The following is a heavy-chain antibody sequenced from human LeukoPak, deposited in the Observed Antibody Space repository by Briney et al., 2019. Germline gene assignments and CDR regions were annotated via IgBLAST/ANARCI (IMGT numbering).Heavy chain of an antibody. D-gene: IGHD2-2*01. Sequence: PGGSLRLSCAASGFTFSSYATHWVRQAPGKGLEWVAVISYDGSNKYYADSVKGRFTISRDNSKNTLYLQMNSLRAEDTAVYYCAGDLGCSSTSCGYWGQGTLVTVSS. J-gene: IGHJ4*02. CDR3: AGDLGCSSTSCGY. V-gene: IGHV3-30-3*01. CDR1: GFTFSSYA. CDR2: ISYDGSNK.